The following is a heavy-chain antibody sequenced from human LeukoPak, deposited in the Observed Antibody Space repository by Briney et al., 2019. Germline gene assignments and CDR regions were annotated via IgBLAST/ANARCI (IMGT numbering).Heavy chain of an antibody. D-gene: IGHD6-19*01. CDR1: GYSFTSYW. CDR2: IDPSDSYT. V-gene: IGHV5-10-1*01. Sequence: GESLKISCKGSGYSFTSYWISWVRQMPGKGLEWMGRIDPSDSYTNYSPSFQGHVTISADKSISTAYLQWSSLKASDTAMYHCARQPPAVAGSSWWFDPWGQGTLVTVSS. CDR3: ARQPPAVAGSSWWFDP. J-gene: IGHJ5*02.